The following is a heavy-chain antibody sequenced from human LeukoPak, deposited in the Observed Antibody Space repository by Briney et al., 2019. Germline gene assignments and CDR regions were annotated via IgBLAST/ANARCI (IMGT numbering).Heavy chain of an antibody. J-gene: IGHJ4*02. V-gene: IGHV3-9*01. Sequence: PGGSLRLSCAASGFTFDDYAMHWVRQAPGKGLEWVSTISWNSGTIGYADSVKGRFTISRDNAKNSLYLQMNSLRAEDTALYYCARRSGNYYFDYWGQGTLVTVSS. CDR2: ISWNSGTI. D-gene: IGHD1-26*01. CDR1: GFTFDDYA. CDR3: ARRSGNYYFDY.